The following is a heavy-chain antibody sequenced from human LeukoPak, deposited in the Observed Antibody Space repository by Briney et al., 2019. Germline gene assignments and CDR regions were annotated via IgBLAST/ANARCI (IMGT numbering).Heavy chain of an antibody. CDR1: GGSISSGDYY. Sequence: SETLSLTCTVSGGSISSGDYYWSWIRQPPGKGLEWIGYIYYSGSTYYNPSLKSRVTISVDTSKNQFSLKLSSVTAADTAVYYCARLDYDFWTGFDYWGQGTLVTVSS. CDR2: IYYSGST. D-gene: IGHD3-3*01. J-gene: IGHJ4*02. V-gene: IGHV4-30-4*08. CDR3: ARLDYDFWTGFDY.